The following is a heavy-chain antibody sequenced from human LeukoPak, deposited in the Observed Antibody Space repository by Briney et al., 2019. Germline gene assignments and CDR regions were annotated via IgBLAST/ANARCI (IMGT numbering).Heavy chain of an antibody. CDR1: GYTFTGYY. V-gene: IGHV1-2*02. Sequence: GASVKVSCKASGYTFTGYYMHWVRQAPGQGLEWMGWINPNSGGTNYAQKFQGRVTMTRDTPISTAYMELSRLRSDDTAVYYCARAKGSYDSSGYYYVSRSGFDYWGQGTLVTVSS. D-gene: IGHD3-22*01. CDR2: INPNSGGT. J-gene: IGHJ4*02. CDR3: ARAKGSYDSSGYYYVSRSGFDY.